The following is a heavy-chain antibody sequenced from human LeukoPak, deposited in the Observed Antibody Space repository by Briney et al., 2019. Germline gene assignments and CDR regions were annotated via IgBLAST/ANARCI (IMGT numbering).Heavy chain of an antibody. Sequence: SVKVSCKASGGTFSSYAISWVRQAPGQGLEWMGGIIPIFGTANYAQKFQGRVTITADESTSTAYMELSSLRSDDTAVYYCARDLVGATPGIPEYWGQGTLVTVSS. CDR2: IIPIFGTA. D-gene: IGHD1-26*01. CDR1: GGTFSSYA. CDR3: ARDLVGATPGIPEY. J-gene: IGHJ4*02. V-gene: IGHV1-69*13.